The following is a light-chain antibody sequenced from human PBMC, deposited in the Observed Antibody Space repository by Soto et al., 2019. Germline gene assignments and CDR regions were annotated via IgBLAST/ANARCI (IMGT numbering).Light chain of an antibody. CDR2: GAS. Sequence: EILLAQSPAPLSVSPGERVTLSWGAAKTIGNKLAWYLRRPGQAPRIPIYGASTRATDIPARVSGSGYGTELTLTITGLQYEDFAVDECQQYGRSTITFGLGTRLEIK. CDR1: KTIGNK. J-gene: IGKJ5*01. V-gene: IGKV3-15*01. CDR3: QQYGRSTIT.